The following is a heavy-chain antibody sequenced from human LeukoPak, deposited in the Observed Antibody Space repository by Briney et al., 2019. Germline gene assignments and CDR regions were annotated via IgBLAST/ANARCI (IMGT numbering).Heavy chain of an antibody. V-gene: IGHV1-24*01. CDR2: FDPEDGET. CDR1: GYTLTELS. J-gene: IGHJ4*02. CDR3: ATDSPGYCSSTSCPGAFDY. Sequence: ASVKVSCKVSGYTLTELSMHWVRQAPGKGLEWMGGFDPEDGETIYAQKFQGRVTMTEDTSTDTAYMELSSLRSEDTAVYYCATDSPGYCSSTSCPGAFDYWGQGTLVTVSS. D-gene: IGHD2-2*01.